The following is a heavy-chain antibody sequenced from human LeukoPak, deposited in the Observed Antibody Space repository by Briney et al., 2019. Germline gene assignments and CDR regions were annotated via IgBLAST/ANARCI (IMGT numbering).Heavy chain of an antibody. CDR2: ISAYNGNT. CDR3: ARDLPNRFAVGATRIDY. J-gene: IGHJ4*02. CDR1: GYTFTSYG. Sequence: ASVKVSCKASGYTFTSYGISWVRQAPGQGLEWMGWISAYNGNTNYAQKLQGRVTMTTDTSTSTAYMELRSLRSDDTAVYYCARDLPNRFAVGATRIDYWGQGTLVTVSS. V-gene: IGHV1-18*01. D-gene: IGHD1-26*01.